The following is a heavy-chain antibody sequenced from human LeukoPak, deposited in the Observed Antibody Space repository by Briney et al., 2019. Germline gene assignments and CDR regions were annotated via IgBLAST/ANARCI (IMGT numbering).Heavy chain of an antibody. J-gene: IGHJ4*02. CDR1: GFTFSSYW. CDR3: AKDLRFRVVVPAARPDQGY. CDR2: IRYDGSNK. V-gene: IGHV3-30*02. D-gene: IGHD2-2*02. Sequence: GGSLRLSCAASGFTFSSYWMSWVRQAPGKGLEWVAFIRYDGSNKYYADSVKGRFTISRDNSKNTLYLQMNSLRAEDTAVYYCAKDLRFRVVVPAARPDQGYWGQGTLVTVSS.